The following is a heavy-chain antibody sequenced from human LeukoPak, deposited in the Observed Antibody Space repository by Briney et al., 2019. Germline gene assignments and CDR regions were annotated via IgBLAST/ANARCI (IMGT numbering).Heavy chain of an antibody. CDR2: IYYSGST. CDR1: GGSISSYY. CDR3: ARAWGSGSYYTNFDY. V-gene: IGHV4-59*01. Sequence: PSETLSLTCTVSGGSISSYYWSWIRQPPGKGLEWIGYIYYSGSTNYNPSLKSGVTISVDTSKNQFSLKLSSVTAADTAVYYCARAWGSGSYYTNFDYWGQGTLVTVSS. J-gene: IGHJ4*02. D-gene: IGHD1-26*01.